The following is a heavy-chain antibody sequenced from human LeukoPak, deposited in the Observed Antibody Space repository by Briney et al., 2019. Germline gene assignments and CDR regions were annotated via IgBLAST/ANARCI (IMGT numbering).Heavy chain of an antibody. J-gene: IGHJ3*02. CDR1: GGSFSGYY. D-gene: IGHD3-16*01. Sequence: SETLSLTCAVSGGSFSGYYWSWIRQPPGKGLEWIGEINHSGSTDYNPSLKSRVTLSVDTSKNQFSLKLSSVTAADTAVYYCARAGWGKGAFDIWGQGTMVTVSS. V-gene: IGHV4-34*01. CDR2: INHSGST. CDR3: ARAGWGKGAFDI.